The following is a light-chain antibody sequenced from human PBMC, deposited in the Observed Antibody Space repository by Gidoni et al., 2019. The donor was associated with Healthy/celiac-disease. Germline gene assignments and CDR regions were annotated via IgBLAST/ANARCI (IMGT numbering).Light chain of an antibody. CDR1: QGISSY. CDR3: QQLNSSPCS. CDR2: AAS. J-gene: IGKJ2*04. Sequence: DIQLTQSPSFLSASVGDRVPITCRASQGISSYLAWYQQQPGKAPTLLIYAASTLQSGVPSRFSGSGSGTEFTLTISSLQPEDFATYYCQQLNSSPCSFGQGTKLEIK. V-gene: IGKV1-9*01.